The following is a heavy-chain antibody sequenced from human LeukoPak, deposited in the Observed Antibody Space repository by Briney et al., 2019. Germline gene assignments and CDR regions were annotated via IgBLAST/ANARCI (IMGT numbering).Heavy chain of an antibody. J-gene: IGHJ5*02. CDR1: GFTFSNYD. D-gene: IGHD6-19*01. V-gene: IGHV3-23*01. Sequence: GGSLRLSCAASGFTFSNYDTSWVRQAPGKGLEWVSSISDSGGRTYYADSVKGRFTISRDNSKNTLYLQMTNLRAADTAVYYCAKDLSRAVAADWFDPWDQGSLVTVSS. CDR3: AKDLSRAVAADWFDP. CDR2: ISDSGGRT.